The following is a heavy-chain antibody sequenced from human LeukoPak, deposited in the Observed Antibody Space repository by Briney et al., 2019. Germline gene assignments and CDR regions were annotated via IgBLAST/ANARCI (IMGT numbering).Heavy chain of an antibody. V-gene: IGHV3-21*04. D-gene: IGHD6-19*01. Sequence: PEGSLRLSPAASRYTFRRDSMNSVRQAPGKRLECVSSISSSSSYIYYADSVKGRINISRDNSKNTLYLQMNSLRAEDTAVYYCAKDLRSGWYDFWGQGTMVTVSS. CDR2: ISSSSSYI. J-gene: IGHJ5*01. CDR1: RYTFRRDS. CDR3: AKDLRSGWYDF.